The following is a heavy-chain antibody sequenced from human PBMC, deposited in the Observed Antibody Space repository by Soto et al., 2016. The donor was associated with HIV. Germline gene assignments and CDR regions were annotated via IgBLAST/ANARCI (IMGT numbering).Heavy chain of an antibody. CDR3: ARGDIVVVVAAYSFDY. CDR2: IYHSGST. Sequence: VQESGPGLVKPSETLSLTCAVSGYSISSGYYWGWIRQPPGKGLEWIGSIYHSGSTYYNPSLKSRVTISVDTSKNQFSLKLSSVTAADTAVYYCARGDIVVVVAAYSFDYWGQGTLVTVSS. V-gene: IGHV4-38-2*01. CDR1: GYSISSGYY. J-gene: IGHJ4*02. D-gene: IGHD2-15*01.